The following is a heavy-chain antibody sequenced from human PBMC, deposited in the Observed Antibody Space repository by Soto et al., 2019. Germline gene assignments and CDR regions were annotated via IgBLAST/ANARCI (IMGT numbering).Heavy chain of an antibody. CDR3: ARVARERPLNRFDP. J-gene: IGHJ5*02. CDR2: ISAYNGNT. D-gene: IGHD1-26*01. V-gene: IGHV1-18*04. CDR1: GYTFTSYG. Sequence: ASVKVSWKASGYTFTSYGISWVRQAPGQGLEWMGWISAYNGNTNYAQKLQGRVTMTTDTSTSTAYMELRSLRSDDTAVYYCARVARERPLNRFDPWGQGTLVTVSS.